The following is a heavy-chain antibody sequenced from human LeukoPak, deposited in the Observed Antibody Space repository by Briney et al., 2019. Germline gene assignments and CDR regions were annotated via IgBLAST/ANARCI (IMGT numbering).Heavy chain of an antibody. Sequence: ASVKVSCKSSGYTFATYVLHWVRQAPGQRLEWMGWVNVANGNTQYSQKFQGRVTFTRDTSASAAYMEVNSLRSEDTALYYCARGRSGWLDYWGQGTLVTVSS. CDR3: ARGRSGWLDY. D-gene: IGHD6-19*01. CDR2: VNVANGNT. CDR1: GYTFATYV. V-gene: IGHV1-3*01. J-gene: IGHJ4*02.